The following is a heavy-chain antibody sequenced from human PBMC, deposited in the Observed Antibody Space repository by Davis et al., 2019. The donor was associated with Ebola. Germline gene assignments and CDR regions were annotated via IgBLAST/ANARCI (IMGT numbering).Heavy chain of an antibody. J-gene: IGHJ5*02. D-gene: IGHD3-10*01. V-gene: IGHV1-2*06. CDR2: INPNSGGT. CDR3: ARGSILWFGEAPQDWFDP. CDR1: GYTFTGYY. Sequence: AASVKVCKASGYTFTGYYMHWVRQAPGQGLEWMGRINPNSGGTNYAQKFQGRVTMTRDTSISTAYMELSRLRSDDTAVYYCARGSILWFGEAPQDWFDPWGQGTLVTVSS.